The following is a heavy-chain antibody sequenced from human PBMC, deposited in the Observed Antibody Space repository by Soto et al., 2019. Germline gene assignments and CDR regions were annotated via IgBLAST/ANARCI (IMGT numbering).Heavy chain of an antibody. CDR2: IYPFDSDT. CDR1: GYNFTTYW. CDR3: ARPPTFSSTSCSYYYYYGXDV. Sequence: PGESLKISWKASGYNFTTYWIGWVRQMPGKGLEWMGIIYPFDSDTRYTPSFQGQVTISADKSISTAYLQWSSLKASDTAMYYCARPPTFSSTSCSYYYYYGXDVFAQRTTVTVSS. J-gene: IGHJ6*02. V-gene: IGHV5-51*01. D-gene: IGHD2-2*01.